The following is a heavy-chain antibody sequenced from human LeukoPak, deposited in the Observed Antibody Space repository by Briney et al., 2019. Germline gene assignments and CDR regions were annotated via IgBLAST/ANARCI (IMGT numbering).Heavy chain of an antibody. Sequence: GGSLRLSCAASGFTSSSYWMHWVRQAPGKGLVWVSRLNSDGSRTNYADSVKGRFTISRDNAKNTLYLQMNSLRAEDTAVYYCARATTVVNGPGGDYWGQGTLVTVSS. J-gene: IGHJ4*02. V-gene: IGHV3-74*01. CDR1: GFTSSSYW. D-gene: IGHD4-23*01. CDR2: LNSDGSRT. CDR3: ARATTVVNGPGGDY.